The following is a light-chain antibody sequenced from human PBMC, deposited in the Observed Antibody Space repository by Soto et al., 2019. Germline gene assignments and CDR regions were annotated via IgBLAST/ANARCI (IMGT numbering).Light chain of an antibody. CDR1: QSVSSD. J-gene: IGKJ5*01. CDR2: DAS. CDR3: QQRRNWIT. Sequence: EIVLTQSPATLSLSPGERATLSCRASQSVSSDLAWYQQKPGQAPRLLIYDASNRATGIPARFSGSGSGTDFTLTISSLEPEDFAVYYCQQRRNWITFGQGTRLENK. V-gene: IGKV3-11*01.